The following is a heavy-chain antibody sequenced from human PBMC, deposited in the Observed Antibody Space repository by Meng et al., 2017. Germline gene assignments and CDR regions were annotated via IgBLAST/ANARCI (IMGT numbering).Heavy chain of an antibody. J-gene: IGHJ4*02. CDR3: ARVEMATIGVFDY. CDR1: GGSISSYY. V-gene: IGHV4-59*01. CDR2: IYYSGST. D-gene: IGHD5-24*01. Sequence: QVQLQVSGPGLVKPSETLSLTCTVSGGSISSYYWSWIRQPPGKGLEWIGYIYYSGSTNYNPSLKSRVTISVDTSKNQFSLKLSSVTAADTAVYYCARVEMATIGVFDYWGQGTLVTVSS.